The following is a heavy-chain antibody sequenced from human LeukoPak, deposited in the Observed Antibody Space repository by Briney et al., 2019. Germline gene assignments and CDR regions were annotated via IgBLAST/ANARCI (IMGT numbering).Heavy chain of an antibody. J-gene: IGHJ6*03. CDR1: GFTFSSYS. Sequence: GGSLRLSCAASGFTFSSYSMNWVRQAPGKGLEWVAFIRYDGSNQYYADSVKGRFTISRDNSKNTLYLQMNNLSAEDTALYFCAKAAGSYVYYYYMDVWGKGTTVTVSS. V-gene: IGHV3-30*02. CDR3: AKAAGSYVYYYYMDV. D-gene: IGHD5-18*01. CDR2: IRYDGSNQ.